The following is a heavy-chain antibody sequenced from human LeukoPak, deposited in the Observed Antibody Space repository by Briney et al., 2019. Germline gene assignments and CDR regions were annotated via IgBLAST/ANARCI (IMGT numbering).Heavy chain of an antibody. CDR3: ARGPREPNPRTLLDIVVVPAAPDAFDI. CDR1: GYTFIGYY. V-gene: IGHV1-2*02. J-gene: IGHJ3*02. CDR2: INPNSGDT. Sequence: GASVKVSCKASGYTFIGYYMHWVRQAPGQGLEWMGWINPNSGDTNYAQKFQGRVTMTRDTSISTAYMDLSRLRSDDTAVYYCARGPREPNPRTLLDIVVVPAAPDAFDIWGQGTMVTVSS. D-gene: IGHD2-2*01.